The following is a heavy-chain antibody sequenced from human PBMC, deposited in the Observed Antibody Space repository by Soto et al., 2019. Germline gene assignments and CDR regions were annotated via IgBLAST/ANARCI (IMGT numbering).Heavy chain of an antibody. CDR3: AREYYDFWSGYGDYYYGMDV. D-gene: IGHD3-3*01. Sequence: QVQLVQSGAEVKKPGASVKVSCKASGYTFTGYYMHWVRQAPGQGLEWMGWINPNSGGTNYAQKFQGRVTMTRDTSISTAYMELSRLRSDDTAVYYCAREYYDFWSGYGDYYYGMDVWGQGTTVTVSS. V-gene: IGHV1-2*02. J-gene: IGHJ6*02. CDR1: GYTFTGYY. CDR2: INPNSGGT.